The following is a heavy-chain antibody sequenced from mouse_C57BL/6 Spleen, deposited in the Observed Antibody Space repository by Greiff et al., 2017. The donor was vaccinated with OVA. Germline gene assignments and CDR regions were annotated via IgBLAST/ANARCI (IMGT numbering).Heavy chain of an antibody. CDR3: VRRRRGTYSGYFDV. V-gene: IGHV10-1*01. Sequence: EVMLVESGGGLVQPKGSLKLSCAASGFSFNTYAMNWVRQAPGKGLEWVARIRSKSNNYATYYADSVKDRFTISRDDSESILYLQMNNLKTEDTAVDYGVRRRRGTYSGYFDVWGTGTTVTVSS. J-gene: IGHJ1*03. D-gene: IGHD5-1*01. CDR1: GFSFNTYA. CDR2: IRSKSNNYAT.